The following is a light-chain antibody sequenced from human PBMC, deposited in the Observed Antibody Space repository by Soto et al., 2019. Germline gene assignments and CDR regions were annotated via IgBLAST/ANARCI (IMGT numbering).Light chain of an antibody. CDR1: SSDVGGYNY. J-gene: IGLJ2*01. Sequence: QSALTQPASVSGSPGQSITISCTGTSSDVGGYNYVSWYQQHPGKAPKLMIYDVSNRPSGVSNRFSGSKSDNTASLTISGLQAEDEADYYCSSYTSSSIYVVLGGGTQLTVL. CDR2: DVS. CDR3: SSYTSSSIYVV. V-gene: IGLV2-14*01.